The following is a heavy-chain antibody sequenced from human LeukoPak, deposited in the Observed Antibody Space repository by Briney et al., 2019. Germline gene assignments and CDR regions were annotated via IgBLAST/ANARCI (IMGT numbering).Heavy chain of an antibody. V-gene: IGHV1-3*04. CDR1: GYSFSSYG. Sequence: ASVKVSCKASGYSFSSYGISWVRQAPGQRLEWMGWINTGNGNTKYSQKFQGRLTITRDTSASTAFMELSSLRSEDTAVYYCAPSGYCSSASCLRFDYWGQGTLVTVSS. D-gene: IGHD2-2*01. CDR3: APSGYCSSASCLRFDY. J-gene: IGHJ4*02. CDR2: INTGNGNT.